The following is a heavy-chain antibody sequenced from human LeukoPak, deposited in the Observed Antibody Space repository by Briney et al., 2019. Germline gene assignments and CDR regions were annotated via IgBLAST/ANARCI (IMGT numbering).Heavy chain of an antibody. J-gene: IGHJ4*02. V-gene: IGHV5-51*01. CDR2: IYPGDSDT. CDR3: ARSYDSLGFDY. Sequence: GESLKISCKGSGYSFNTYWIGWVRQMPGEGLEWMGIIYPGDSDTRYSPSFQGQVTISADKSISTAYLQWSSLKASDTAMYYCARSYDSLGFDYWGQGTLVTVSS. CDR1: GYSFNTYW. D-gene: IGHD3-9*01.